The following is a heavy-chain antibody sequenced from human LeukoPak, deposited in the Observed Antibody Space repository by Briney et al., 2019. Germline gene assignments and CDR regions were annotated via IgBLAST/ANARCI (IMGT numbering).Heavy chain of an antibody. CDR1: GFTVSSNY. CDR2: IYSGGST. J-gene: IGHJ6*04. CDR3: ARISSTVMYYYGMDV. V-gene: IGHV3-53*01. Sequence: PGGSLRLSCAASGFTVSSNYMSWVRQAPGKGLEWVSVIYSGGSTYYADSVKGRFTISRDNSKNTLYLQVNSLRAEDTAVYYCARISSTVMYYYGMDVWGKGTTVTVSS. D-gene: IGHD4-17*01.